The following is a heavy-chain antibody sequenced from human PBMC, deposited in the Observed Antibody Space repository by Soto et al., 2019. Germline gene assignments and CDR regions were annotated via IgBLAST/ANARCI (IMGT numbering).Heavy chain of an antibody. D-gene: IGHD3-22*01. J-gene: IGHJ4*02. CDR2: IRGKTDTYAT. V-gene: IGHV3-73*01. CDR1: GFTFSGSS. Sequence: GGSLRLSCAASGFTFSGSSMHWVRQASGKGLEWVGRIRGKTDTYATAYAAPVRGRFTISRDDSKNTAYLQMNSLKTEDTAVYYCARAHDSSGYHFDYWGQGTLVTVSS. CDR3: ARAHDSSGYHFDY.